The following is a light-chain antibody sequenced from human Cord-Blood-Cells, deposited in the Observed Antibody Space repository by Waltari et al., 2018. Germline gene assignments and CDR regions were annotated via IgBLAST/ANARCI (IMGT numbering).Light chain of an antibody. V-gene: IGLV2-14*01. CDR2: EFS. J-gene: IGLJ3*02. Sequence: QSALTQPASVSGSPGQSITISCTGTSSDVGGYNYVSWYQQHPGKAPKLMIYEFSNRPSGVSNLLSGSESGNTASLTISGLQAEDEADYYCSSYTSSSTLNWVFGGGTKLTVL. CDR3: SSYTSSSTLNWV. CDR1: SSDVGGYNY.